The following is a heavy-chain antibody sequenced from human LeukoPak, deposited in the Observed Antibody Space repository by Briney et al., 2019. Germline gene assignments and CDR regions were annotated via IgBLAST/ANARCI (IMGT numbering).Heavy chain of an antibody. Sequence: PSETLSLTCTVSGDSISNYYWSWIRQPPGKGLEWIGYIYYSGSTNYNPSLKSRVSISVDTSKNQFSLKLSSVTAADTAVYYCARTGSTVTMLYPFDHWGQGTLVTVSS. CDR1: GDSISNYY. CDR3: ARTGSTVTMLYPFDH. J-gene: IGHJ4*02. CDR2: IYYSGST. V-gene: IGHV4-59*01. D-gene: IGHD4-17*01.